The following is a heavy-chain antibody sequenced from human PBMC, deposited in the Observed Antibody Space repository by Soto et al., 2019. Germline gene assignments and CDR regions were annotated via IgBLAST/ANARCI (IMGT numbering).Heavy chain of an antibody. V-gene: IGHV4-4*07. CDR1: GGSISSYY. Sequence: ASETLSLTCTVSGGSISSYYWSWIRQPAGKGLEWIGRIYTSGSTNYNPSLKSRVTMSVDTSKNQFSLKLSSVTAADTAVYYCARGVVLGCSGGSCYSPHDAFDIWGQGTMVTVAS. D-gene: IGHD2-15*01. CDR2: IYTSGST. J-gene: IGHJ3*02. CDR3: ARGVVLGCSGGSCYSPHDAFDI.